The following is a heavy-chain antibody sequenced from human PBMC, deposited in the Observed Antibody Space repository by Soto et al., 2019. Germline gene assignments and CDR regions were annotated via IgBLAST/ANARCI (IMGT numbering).Heavy chain of an antibody. J-gene: IGHJ2*01. V-gene: IGHV3-48*01. CDR2: ISSSSSTI. CDR1: GLSLSSYS. Sequence: GSLRLAYGPAGLSLSSYSMHWVRHAPGKGLEWVSYISSSSSTIYYADSVKGRFTMSRENEKNSMYLQMNSLRAEETLVYYCARVMYFDLWGRGTLVTVYS. CDR3: ARVMYFDL.